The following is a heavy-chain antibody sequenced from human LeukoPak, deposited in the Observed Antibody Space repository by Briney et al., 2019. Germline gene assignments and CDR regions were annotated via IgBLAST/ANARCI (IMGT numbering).Heavy chain of an antibody. Sequence: PGGSLRLSCAASGFTFRSYDMSWVRQAPGKGLEWVSGISGSGGSTYYADSVKGRFTISRDNSKNTLYLEVISLTAEDTAVYYCAKDGAWLRFGEWSQGTLVTVSS. V-gene: IGHV3-23*01. CDR1: GFTFRSYD. CDR2: ISGSGGST. CDR3: AKDGAWLRFGE. J-gene: IGHJ4*02. D-gene: IGHD3-10*01.